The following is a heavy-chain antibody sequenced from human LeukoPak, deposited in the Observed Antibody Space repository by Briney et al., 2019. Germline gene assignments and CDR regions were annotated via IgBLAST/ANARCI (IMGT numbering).Heavy chain of an antibody. Sequence: ASVKVSCKASGDTFIRYAISWVRQAPGQGLEWMGGIIPIFGTANYAQKFQGRVTITADKSTSTAYMELSSLRSEDTAVYYCARDSGYSSSWYYFDYWGQGTLVTVSS. CDR1: GDTFIRYA. D-gene: IGHD6-13*01. CDR3: ARDSGYSSSWYYFDY. J-gene: IGHJ4*02. CDR2: IIPIFGTA. V-gene: IGHV1-69*06.